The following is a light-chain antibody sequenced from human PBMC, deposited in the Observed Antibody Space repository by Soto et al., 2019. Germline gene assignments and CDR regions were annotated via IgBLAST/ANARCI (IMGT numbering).Light chain of an antibody. CDR1: QYITIY. CDR3: QQRADWPIS. Sequence: TLSALSSSTLSLAPGERANLSCMASQYITIYLAWYQQKPGQAPRLLIYDASNRATGIPARFSGSGSGTDFTLTISSLEPDDFAVYYCQQRADWPISFGQGTRLEIK. V-gene: IGKV3-11*01. J-gene: IGKJ5*01. CDR2: DAS.